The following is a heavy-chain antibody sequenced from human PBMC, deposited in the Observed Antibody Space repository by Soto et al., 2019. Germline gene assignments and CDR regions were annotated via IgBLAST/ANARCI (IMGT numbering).Heavy chain of an antibody. D-gene: IGHD5-12*01. V-gene: IGHV4-59*02. Sequence: SETLSLTCSLSGGSVSRHYWAWVRQAPARGLEWLAHMFYSGSRGIKTNPSLKSRVSISVVTSTNHISLRLTSLTAADTAVYHLPTALSDPSADRVASGLWR. CDR1: GGSVSRHY. CDR2: MFYSGSRGI. CDR3: PTALSDPSADRVASGL. J-gene: IGHJ2*01.